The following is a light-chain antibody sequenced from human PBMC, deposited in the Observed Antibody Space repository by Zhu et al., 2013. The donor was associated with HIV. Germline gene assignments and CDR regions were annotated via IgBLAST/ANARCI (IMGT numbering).Light chain of an antibody. J-gene: IGLJ1*01. CDR2: QDL. CDR1: RLGDKY. V-gene: IGLV3-1*01. Sequence: YEVTQPPSVSVSPGQTASITCSGDRLGDKYVCWYQQKAGQSPVLVIYQDLKRPSGIPERFSGSNSGNTATLTISGTQAMDEADYYCQAWDGSTGVFGTGTKVTV. CDR3: QAWDGSTGV.